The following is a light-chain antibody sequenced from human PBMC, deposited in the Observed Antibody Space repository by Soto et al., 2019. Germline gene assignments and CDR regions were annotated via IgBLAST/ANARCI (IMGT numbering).Light chain of an antibody. J-gene: IGKJ1*01. Sequence: DIQMTQSPATLSASVGDRVTITCRASQSSSWLAWYQQKPGKVPKLLIDDASSLESGVPSRFSGSGSGTEFTLTISSLQPDDFATYYCQQYNTYPWTFGQGTRWIS. CDR2: DAS. CDR3: QQYNTYPWT. CDR1: QSSSW. V-gene: IGKV1-5*01.